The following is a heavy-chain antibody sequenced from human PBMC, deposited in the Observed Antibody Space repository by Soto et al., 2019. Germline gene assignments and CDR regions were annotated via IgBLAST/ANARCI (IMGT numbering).Heavy chain of an antibody. CDR3: ARHNHRSDRSHYCYYGMDV. J-gene: IGHJ6*02. CDR2: IYPGDSDT. CDR1: GYSFTSYW. D-gene: IGHD6-13*01. V-gene: IGHV5-51*01. Sequence: GESLKISCKGSGYSFTSYWIGWVRQMPGKGLEWMGTIYPGDSDTRYSPSFQGQVTISADKSISTAYLQWSSLKASDTAMYYCARHNHRSDRSHYCYYGMDVWGQGTTVTVS.